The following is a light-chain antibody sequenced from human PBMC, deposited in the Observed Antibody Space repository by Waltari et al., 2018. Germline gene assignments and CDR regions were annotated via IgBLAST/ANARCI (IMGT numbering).Light chain of an antibody. V-gene: IGKV3-11*01. CDR2: ESS. CDR1: QRVYNF. Sequence: EVVLTQSPATLSLSPGERATLSCRASQRVYNFLAWYQPKPGQAPSLLSYESSQRATGIPARFCGSGSGTDFTLTISNLEPEDVAFYYCQQRANWPPLTFGGGTKVEIK. J-gene: IGKJ4*02. CDR3: QQRANWPPLT.